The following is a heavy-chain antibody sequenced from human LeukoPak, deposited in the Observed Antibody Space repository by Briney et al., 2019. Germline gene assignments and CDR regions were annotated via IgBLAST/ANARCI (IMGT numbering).Heavy chain of an antibody. CDR2: IYPGDSDT. V-gene: IGHV5-51*01. Sequence: GESLKISCKGSGYSFSTNWIGWVRQMPGKGLEWMGIIYPGDSDTRYSPSFQGQVTISADKSISTAYLQWSSLKASDTAMYYCARTKPRKSITMVRGVYDAFDIWGQGTMVTVSS. D-gene: IGHD3-10*01. J-gene: IGHJ3*02. CDR3: ARTKPRKSITMVRGVYDAFDI. CDR1: GYSFSTNW.